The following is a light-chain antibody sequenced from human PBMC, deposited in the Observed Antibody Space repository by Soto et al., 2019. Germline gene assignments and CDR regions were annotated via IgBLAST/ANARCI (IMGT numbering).Light chain of an antibody. CDR2: DAS. Sequence: EIVLTQSPGTLSLSPGERATLSCRASQRVSSNYLAWYQQKPGQAPRLLIYDASNRATGIPARFSGSGSGTDFTLTISSLESEDFAVYYCLQRINWPLTFGGGTKIKIK. CDR3: LQRINWPLT. V-gene: IGKV3-11*01. J-gene: IGKJ4*01. CDR1: QRVSSNY.